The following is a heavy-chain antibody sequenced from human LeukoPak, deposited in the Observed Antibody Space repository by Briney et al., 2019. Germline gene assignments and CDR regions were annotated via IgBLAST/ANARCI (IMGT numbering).Heavy chain of an antibody. CDR3: ARTGIAAVGTRYYYYYYGLDV. CDR2: IYGGGTT. D-gene: IGHD6-13*01. Sequence: PGGSLRLSCAASGFTVKTDYINWVRQAPGKGLEWVSVIYGGGTTFYSDSVKGRFTISRDNSKNTLYLQMNSLRAEDTAVYFCARTGIAAVGTRYYYYYYGLDVWGQGTTVTVSS. CDR1: GFTVKTDY. V-gene: IGHV3-66*01. J-gene: IGHJ6*02.